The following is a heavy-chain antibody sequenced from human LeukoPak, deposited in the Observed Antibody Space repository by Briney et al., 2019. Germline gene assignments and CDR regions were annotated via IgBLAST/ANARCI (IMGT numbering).Heavy chain of an antibody. Sequence: SETLSLICTVSGGFIRSDYWTWTRQPPGKGLEGIGYVSYSGSPNYNPSLKSRVPISVDTSKNQFSLKLSSVTAAAPAVYYCEGYFGGFFGWGQGTLVTVS. D-gene: IGHD3-10*01. CDR2: VSYSGSP. J-gene: IGHJ4*02. V-gene: IGHV4-59*12. CDR1: GGFIRSDY. CDR3: EGYFGGFFG.